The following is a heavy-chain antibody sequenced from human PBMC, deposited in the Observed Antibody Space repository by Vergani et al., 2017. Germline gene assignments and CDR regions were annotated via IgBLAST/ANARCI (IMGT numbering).Heavy chain of an antibody. CDR2: ISWDGTTT. V-gene: IGHV3-43*01. J-gene: IGHJ4*02. Sequence: EVQLVESGGAVIQPGGSLRLSCAASGFRFADYNMHWVRQVPGKGLHWVSLISWDGTTTYYADSVRGRFTVSRDNNENSLFLQMNSLTTEDTALYYCGKTHTPYGSSSAVDFDFWGLGTLVTVSS. CDR1: GFRFADYN. CDR3: GKTHTPYGSSSAVDFDF. D-gene: IGHD6-6*01.